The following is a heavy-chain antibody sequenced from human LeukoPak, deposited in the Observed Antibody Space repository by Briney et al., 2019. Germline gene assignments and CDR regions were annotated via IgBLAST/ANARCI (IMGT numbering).Heavy chain of an antibody. J-gene: IGHJ6*03. D-gene: IGHD6-13*01. Sequence: GGSLRLSCAASGFTFSSYAMSWVRQAPGKGLEWVSAISGSGGSTYYADSVKGRFTISRDNSKNTLYLQMNSLRAEDTAVYYCAKLGEFRWQQLGYYYMDVWGKGTTVTVSS. CDR3: AKLGEFRWQQLGYYYMDV. CDR2: ISGSGGST. CDR1: GFTFSSYA. V-gene: IGHV3-23*01.